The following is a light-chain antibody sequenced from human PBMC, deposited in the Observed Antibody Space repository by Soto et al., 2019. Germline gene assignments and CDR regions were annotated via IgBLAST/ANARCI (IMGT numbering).Light chain of an antibody. V-gene: IGLV1-40*01. Sequence: QSVLTQPPSVSGAPGQSGTISCTGSSSNIGAGYDVHWYQQLPGTAPKLLIYGNNNRPSGVPDRFSGSKSDTSASLAITELQAEDEADYYCQSYDSSLSAYVFGPGTKLTVL. CDR2: GNN. CDR3: QSYDSSLSAYV. J-gene: IGLJ1*01. CDR1: SSNIGAGYD.